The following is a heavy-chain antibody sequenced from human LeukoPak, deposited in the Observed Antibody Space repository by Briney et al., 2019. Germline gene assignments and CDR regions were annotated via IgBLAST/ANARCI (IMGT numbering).Heavy chain of an antibody. V-gene: IGHV4-59*10. Sequence: PSETLSLTCVVYGGSFSGYYWSWIRQPAGKGLEWIGRIYTSGSTNYNPSLKSRVTISVDTSKNQFSLKLSSVTAADTAVYYCARVGGYWGQGTLVTVSS. CDR1: GGSFSGYY. CDR3: ARVGGY. D-gene: IGHD2-15*01. CDR2: IYTSGST. J-gene: IGHJ4*02.